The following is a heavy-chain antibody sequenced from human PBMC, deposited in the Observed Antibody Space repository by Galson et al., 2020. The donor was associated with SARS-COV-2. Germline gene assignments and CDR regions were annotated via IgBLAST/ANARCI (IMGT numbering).Heavy chain of an antibody. CDR1: GGSFSGYY. V-gene: IGHV4-34*01. Sequence: SETLSLTCAVYGGSFSGYYWSWIRQPPGKGLEWIGEINHSGSTNYNPSLKSRVTISVDTSKNQFPLKLSSVTAADTAVYYCARSRGSYDIVVVPAARGGAFDIWGQGTMVTVSS. D-gene: IGHD2-2*01. J-gene: IGHJ3*02. CDR2: INHSGST. CDR3: ARSRGSYDIVVVPAARGGAFDI.